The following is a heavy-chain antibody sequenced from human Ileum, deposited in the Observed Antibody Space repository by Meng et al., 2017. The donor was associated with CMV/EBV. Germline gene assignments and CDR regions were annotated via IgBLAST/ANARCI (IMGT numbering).Heavy chain of an antibody. V-gene: IGHV3-30*03. CDR1: GLTFNGHY. D-gene: IGHD3-16*02. CDR2: ISSDGKTQ. J-gene: IGHJ4*02. Sequence: ASGLTFNGHYVNWVRQAPGKGLEWVTIISSDGKTQHYAGAVRGLFIISSNNSKNPVDIQMNSLTSDDTAVYYCVRAQTGLASYLVDFWGQGTLVTVSS. CDR3: VRAQTGLASYLVDF.